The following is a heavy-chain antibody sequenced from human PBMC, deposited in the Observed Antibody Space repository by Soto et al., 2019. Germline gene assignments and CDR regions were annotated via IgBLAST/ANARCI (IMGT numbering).Heavy chain of an antibody. CDR3: ARLGLGSINYDY. CDR2: IYYSGST. J-gene: IGHJ4*02. D-gene: IGHD3-16*01. V-gene: IGHV4-39*01. Sequence: SETLSLTCTVSGGSISSSSYYWGWIRQPPGKGLEWIGSIYYSGSTYYNPSLKSRVTISVDTSKNQFSLKLSSVTAADTAVYYCARLGLGSINYDYWGQGTLVTVSS. CDR1: GGSISSSSYY.